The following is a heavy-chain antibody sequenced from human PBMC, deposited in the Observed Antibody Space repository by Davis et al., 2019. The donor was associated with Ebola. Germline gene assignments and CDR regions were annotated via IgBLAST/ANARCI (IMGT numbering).Heavy chain of an antibody. D-gene: IGHD2-15*01. CDR2: INADNGNT. J-gene: IGHJ4*02. Sequence: ASVKVSCKASGYTFTTSGMHWVRQAPGQGLEWMGWINADNGNTHYSKKFQGRVSITRDTSASTAYMELNSLTSEDTAVYYCASARDCSGGSCYDYWGQGTLVTVSS. CDR1: GYTFTTSG. CDR3: ASARDCSGGSCYDY. V-gene: IGHV1-3*01.